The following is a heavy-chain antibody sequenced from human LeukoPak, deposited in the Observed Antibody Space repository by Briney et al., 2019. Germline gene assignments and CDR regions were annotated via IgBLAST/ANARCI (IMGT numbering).Heavy chain of an antibody. CDR1: GFTFSSYS. V-gene: IGHV3-21*01. CDR3: ARDLGRDYSGGSCYSKDGLFDP. Sequence: GGSLRLSCAASGFTFSSYSMNWVRQAPGKGLEWVSSISSSSSYIYYADSVKGRFTISRDNAKNSLYLQMNSLRAEDTAVYYCARDLGRDYSGGSCYSKDGLFDPWGQGTLVTVSS. CDR2: ISSSSSYI. D-gene: IGHD2-15*01. J-gene: IGHJ5*02.